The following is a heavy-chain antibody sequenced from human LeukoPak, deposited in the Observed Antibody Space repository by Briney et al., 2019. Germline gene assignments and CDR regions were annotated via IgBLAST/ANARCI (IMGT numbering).Heavy chain of an antibody. CDR1: GYSFTSYW. J-gene: IGHJ3*02. D-gene: IGHD3-10*01. Sequence: GESLKISCKGSGYSFTSYWIGWVRQMPGKGLEWMGIIYPGDSDTRYSTSFQGQVTISADKSISTAYLQWSSLKASDTAMYYCARPYGSGSYYTNTQNAFDIWGQGTMVTVSS. CDR2: IYPGDSDT. CDR3: ARPYGSGSYYTNTQNAFDI. V-gene: IGHV5-51*01.